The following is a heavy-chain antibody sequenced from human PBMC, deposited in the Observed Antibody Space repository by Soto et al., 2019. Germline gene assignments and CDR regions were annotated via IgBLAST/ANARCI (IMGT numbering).Heavy chain of an antibody. J-gene: IGHJ4*02. Sequence: EVQILQSGGGLEQPGGSLRLSCAASGVTFSNYAMSWIRQAPGKGLEWVSTIRETGNTYYADSVRGRFATSRDNSENTLYLQMSSLRAEDTAVYYCAKQQMGVIRALDYWGQGTLVTVSS. D-gene: IGHD4-17*01. CDR2: IRETGNT. CDR3: AKQQMGVIRALDY. V-gene: IGHV3-23*01. CDR1: GVTFSNYA.